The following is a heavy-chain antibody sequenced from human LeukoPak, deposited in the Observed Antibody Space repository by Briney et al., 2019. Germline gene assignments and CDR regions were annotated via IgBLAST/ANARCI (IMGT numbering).Heavy chain of an antibody. Sequence: SETLSLTCTVSGGSVRSYYWTWMRQPPGKELEWLGYIYYTGTTNYNPPLKSPLTISVDTSKDHFSLKLSSVTAADTAVYYCAREVTGTSGSFDYWGQGALVTVSS. CDR3: AREVTGTSGSFDY. J-gene: IGHJ4*02. CDR2: IYYTGTT. CDR1: GGSVRSYY. V-gene: IGHV4-59*02. D-gene: IGHD6-19*01.